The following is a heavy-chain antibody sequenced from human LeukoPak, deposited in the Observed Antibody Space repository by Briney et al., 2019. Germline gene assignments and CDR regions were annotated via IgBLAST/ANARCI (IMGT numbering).Heavy chain of an antibody. CDR1: GGSISSYY. J-gene: IGHJ6*04. D-gene: IGHD7-27*01. V-gene: IGHV4-59*01. CDR2: IYYSGST. Sequence: SETLSLTCTVSGGSISSYYWSWIRQPPGKGLEWIGYIYYSGSTNYNPSLKSRVTISVDTSKNQFSLKLSSVTAADMAVYYCARLTANWGSRYYYYGMDVWGKGTTVTVSS. CDR3: ARLTANWGSRYYYYGMDV.